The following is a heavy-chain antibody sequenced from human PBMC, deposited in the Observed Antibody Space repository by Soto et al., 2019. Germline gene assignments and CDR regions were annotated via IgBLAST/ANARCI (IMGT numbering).Heavy chain of an antibody. CDR3: ARDSHYDILTGYYRVEGFDY. CDR2: IYYSGST. CDR1: GGSISSGDYY. Sequence: QVQLQESGPGLVKPSQTLSLTCTVSGGSISSGDYYWSWIRQPPGKGLEWIGYIYYSGSTYYNPSLKSRVTISVDTSKNQFSLKLSSVTAADTAVYYCARDSHYDILTGYYRVEGFDYWGQGTLVTVSS. D-gene: IGHD3-9*01. J-gene: IGHJ4*02. V-gene: IGHV4-30-4*01.